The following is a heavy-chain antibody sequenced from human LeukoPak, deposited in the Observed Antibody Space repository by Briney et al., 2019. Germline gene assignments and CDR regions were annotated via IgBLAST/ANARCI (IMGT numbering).Heavy chain of an antibody. J-gene: IGHJ3*02. CDR1: GYSIGSGYY. V-gene: IGHV4-38-2*01. CDR2: IYHSGST. Sequence: SETLSLTCAVSGYSIGSGYYWGWIRQHPGKGLEWIGSIYHSGSTYYNPSLKSRVTIAVDTSKNQFSLKLSSVTAADTAVYYCARRIRFLEWCQEDAFDIWGQGTMVTVSS. CDR3: ARRIRFLEWCQEDAFDI. D-gene: IGHD3-3*01.